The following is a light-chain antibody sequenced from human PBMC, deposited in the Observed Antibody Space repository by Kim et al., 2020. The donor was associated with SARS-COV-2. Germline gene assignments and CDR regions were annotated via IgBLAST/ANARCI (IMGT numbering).Light chain of an antibody. CDR2: DNN. Sequence: GQNVTIYCSGSRSNIGNNYVSWYQQLPGTAPKLLISDNNHRPSGISDRFSGSKGGTSATLDITELQTGDEADYYCGTWDSSLSVGVFGGGTKLTVL. V-gene: IGLV1-51*01. CDR1: RSNIGNNY. CDR3: GTWDSSLSVGV. J-gene: IGLJ2*01.